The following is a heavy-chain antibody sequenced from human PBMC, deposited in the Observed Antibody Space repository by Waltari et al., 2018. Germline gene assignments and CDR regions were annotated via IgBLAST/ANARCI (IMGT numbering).Heavy chain of an antibody. D-gene: IGHD3-3*01. V-gene: IGHV5-51*01. CDR1: GYSFTSYW. CDR3: ARATYYDFCSGDY. J-gene: IGHJ4*02. CDR2: IYPGDSDT. Sequence: EVQLVQSGAEVKKPGESLTISCQGSGYSFTSYWIGWVRQMPGKGLEWMGIIYPGDSDTRYCPSFQGQVTISADKSISTAYLQWSSLKASDTAMYYCARATYYDFCSGDYWGQGTLVTVSS.